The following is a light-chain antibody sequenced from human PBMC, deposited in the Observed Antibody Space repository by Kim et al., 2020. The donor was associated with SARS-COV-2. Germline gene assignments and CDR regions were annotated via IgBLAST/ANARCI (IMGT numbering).Light chain of an antibody. CDR1: QGIKNY. V-gene: IGKV1-27*01. Sequence: DVQMTQSPSSLSASVGDRVTITCRASQGIKNYLAWYQQRPGKPPKLLISGATILQSGVPSRFSGSGSGTEFTLTIRSLQLEDVATYYCQKYNSAPRTFGQGTTVDIK. CDR2: GAT. J-gene: IGKJ1*01. CDR3: QKYNSAPRT.